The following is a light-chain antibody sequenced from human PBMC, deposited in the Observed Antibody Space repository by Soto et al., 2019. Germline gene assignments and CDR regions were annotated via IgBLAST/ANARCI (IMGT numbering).Light chain of an antibody. CDR2: RTS. J-gene: IGKJ2*01. CDR3: QQYNNWPYT. V-gene: IGKV3-15*01. CDR1: QTVSSN. Sequence: EIVMTQSPATQSVSPGERATLSCRASQTVSSNLAWYQQKTGQAPRLLIYRTSTRATGIPARFSGSESGTEFTLTISSLQSEDFAVYYCQQYNNWPYTFGQGTKLEIK.